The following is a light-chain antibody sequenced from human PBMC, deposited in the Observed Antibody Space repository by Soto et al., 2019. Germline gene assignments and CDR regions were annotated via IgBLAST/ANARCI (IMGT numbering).Light chain of an antibody. CDR1: SSDVGAYNY. J-gene: IGLJ1*01. Sequence: QSVLTQPVSVSGSHGQSIPVSCTGTSSDVGAYNYVSWYQHHPGKVPKLIIYDVNNRPSGVSDRFSGSKSGDTASLTISGLQPEDEADYYCSSFTTSGNYVFGSGTKVTVL. V-gene: IGLV2-14*03. CDR2: DVN. CDR3: SSFTTSGNYV.